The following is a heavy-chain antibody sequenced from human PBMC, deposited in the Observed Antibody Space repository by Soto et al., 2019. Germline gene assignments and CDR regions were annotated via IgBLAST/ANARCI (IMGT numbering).Heavy chain of an antibody. CDR1: GGSISSYY. J-gene: IGHJ6*03. CDR2: IYYSGST. CDR3: ARSYRRYCSGGSCYSYYYYYMDV. V-gene: IGHV4-59*01. Sequence: QVQLQESGPGLVKPSETLSLTYTVSGGSISSYYWSWIRQPPGKGLEWIGYIYYSGSTNYNPSLNSRVTISVDTSKNQFSLKLSSVTAADTAVYYCARSYRRYCSGGSCYSYYYYYMDVWGKGTTVTVSS. D-gene: IGHD2-15*01.